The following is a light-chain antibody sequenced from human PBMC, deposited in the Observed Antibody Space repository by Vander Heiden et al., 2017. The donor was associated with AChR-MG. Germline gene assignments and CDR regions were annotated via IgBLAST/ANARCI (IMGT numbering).Light chain of an antibody. CDR1: QTITSNY. CDR2: GTF. CDR3: QHYGTSPWT. V-gene: IGKV3-20*01. J-gene: IGKJ1*01. Sequence: DIVLPPSPGTLSLSPGDRVILSCRASQTITSNYLAWYQQKPGHAPRLVIYGTFTRAPGVPDRFSGSGSGTEFSLTISRLEPEDFAMYFCQHYGTSPWTFGQGTRVEIK.